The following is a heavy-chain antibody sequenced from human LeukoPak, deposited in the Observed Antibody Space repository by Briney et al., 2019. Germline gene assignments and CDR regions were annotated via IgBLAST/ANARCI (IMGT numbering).Heavy chain of an antibody. V-gene: IGHV1-46*01. D-gene: IGHD2-2*01. J-gene: IGHJ4*02. CDR1: GYTFTSYY. CDR3: ARGLVVVPAAPSPDY. Sequence: ASVKVSCKASGYTFTSYYMHWVRQAPGQGLEWMGIINPSGGSTSYAQNFQGRVTMTRDTSTSTVYMELSSLRSEDTAVYYCARGLVVVPAAPSPDYWGQGTLVTVSS. CDR2: INPSGGST.